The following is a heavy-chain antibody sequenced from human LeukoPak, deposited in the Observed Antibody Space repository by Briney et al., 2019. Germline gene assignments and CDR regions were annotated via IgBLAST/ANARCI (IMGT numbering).Heavy chain of an antibody. J-gene: IGHJ4*02. CDR3: ARLPGGVVIHAGVY. V-gene: IGHV3-48*01. D-gene: IGHD2-21*01. CDR1: GFTFSSYD. Sequence: GGSLRLSCAASGFTFSSYDMNWVRQAPGKGLEWVSYISSSGSTIYYADSVKGRVTISRDNAKNSLYLQMNSLRAEDTAMYYCARLPGGVVIHAGVYWGQGTLVTVSS. CDR2: ISSSGSTI.